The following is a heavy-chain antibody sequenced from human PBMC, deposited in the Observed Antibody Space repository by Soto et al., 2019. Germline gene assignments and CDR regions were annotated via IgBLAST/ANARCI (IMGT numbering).Heavy chain of an antibody. V-gene: IGHV4-34*01. CDR3: DREDSNGWSGESLDV. J-gene: IGHJ6*02. D-gene: IGHD6-19*01. Sequence: SETLSLTCAVVGDSLRGQSWNWIRQSPGKGLEWIGELDQSGGTNYNPSLKSRAIISDDTSKNQFSLTLTSVTAADTAVYYCDREDSNGWSGESLDVWGQGTTVTVYS. CDR1: GDSLRGQS. CDR2: LDQSGGT.